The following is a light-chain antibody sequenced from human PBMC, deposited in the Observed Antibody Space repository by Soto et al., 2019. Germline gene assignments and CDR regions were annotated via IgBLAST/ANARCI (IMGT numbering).Light chain of an antibody. J-gene: IGKJ1*01. Sequence: EIVMTQSPATLSVSPGERATISCRASQGVNSNLAWYQQKPGQAPRLLFYVASTRATGIPGRFSGSGSGTEFTLTISSLQSEDFAVYYCQQYNNWPRTFGQGTKV. CDR1: QGVNSN. CDR3: QQYNNWPRT. CDR2: VAS. V-gene: IGKV3-15*01.